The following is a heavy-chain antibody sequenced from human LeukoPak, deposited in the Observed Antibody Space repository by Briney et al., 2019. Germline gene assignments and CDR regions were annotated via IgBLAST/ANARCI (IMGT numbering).Heavy chain of an antibody. CDR2: IYYSGST. V-gene: IGHV4-39*01. CDR3: ARQTHSSSWFFDY. Sequence: SETLSLTCTVSGGPISSSSYYRGWIRQPPGKGLEWIGSIYYSGSTYYHPSPKSRVTISVDTSKNQSSLKLSSVTAADTAVYYCARQTHSSSWFFDYWGQGTLVTVSS. D-gene: IGHD6-13*01. J-gene: IGHJ4*02. CDR1: GGPISSSSYY.